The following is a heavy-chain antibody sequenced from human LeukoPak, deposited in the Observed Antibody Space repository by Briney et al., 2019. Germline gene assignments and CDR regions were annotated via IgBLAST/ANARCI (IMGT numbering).Heavy chain of an antibody. J-gene: IGHJ5*02. CDR1: GGSFSGYY. V-gene: IGHV4-34*01. D-gene: IGHD2-15*01. Sequence: PSETLSLTCAVYGGSFSGYYWSWIRQPPGKGLEWIGEINHSGSTNYNPSLKSRVTISVDTSKNQFSLKLSSVTAADTAVYYCAKVGDIVRQRWFDPWGQGTLVTVSS. CDR2: INHSGST. CDR3: AKVGDIVRQRWFDP.